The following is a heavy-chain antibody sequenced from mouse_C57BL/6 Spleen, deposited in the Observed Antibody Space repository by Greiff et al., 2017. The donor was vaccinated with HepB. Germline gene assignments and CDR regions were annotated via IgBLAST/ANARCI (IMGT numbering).Heavy chain of an antibody. J-gene: IGHJ3*01. D-gene: IGHD2-4*01. CDR2: IYPGGGYT. CDR1: GYTFTNYW. Sequence: QVQLKQSGAELVRPGTSVKMSCKASGYTFTNYWIGWAKQRPGHGLEWIGDIYPGGGYTNYNEKFKGKATLTADKSSSTAYMQFSSLTSEDSAIYYCAGYDYDVAWFAYWGQGTLVTVSA. CDR3: AGYDYDVAWFAY. V-gene: IGHV1-63*01.